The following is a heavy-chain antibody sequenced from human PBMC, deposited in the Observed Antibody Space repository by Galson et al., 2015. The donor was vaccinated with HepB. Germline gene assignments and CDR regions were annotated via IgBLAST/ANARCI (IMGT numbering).Heavy chain of an antibody. D-gene: IGHD1-26*01. CDR2: IKSKTDGGTT. J-gene: IGHJ4*02. CDR1: GFTFSNAW. Sequence: SLRLSCAASGFTFSNAWMSWVRQAPGKGLEWVGRIKSKTDGGTTDYAAPVKGRFTISRDDSKNTLYLQMNSLKTEDTAVYYCYPGAGWELLGAVYWGQGTLVTVSS. CDR3: YPGAGWELLGAVY. V-gene: IGHV3-15*01.